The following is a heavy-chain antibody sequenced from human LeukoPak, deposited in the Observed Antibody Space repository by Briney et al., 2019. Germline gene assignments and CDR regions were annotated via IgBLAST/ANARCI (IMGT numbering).Heavy chain of an antibody. V-gene: IGHV3-23*05. CDR1: GFRFSSYA. D-gene: IGHD6-13*01. CDR3: ARALAAADPFDY. Sequence: GGSLRLSCAASGFRFSSYAMRWVRQAPGKGLEWVSVITTSGSGSYYADAVKGRFTISRDNSKNTLYLQMNSLRAEDTAVYYCARALAAADPFDYWSQGTLVTVSS. J-gene: IGHJ4*02. CDR2: ITTSGSGS.